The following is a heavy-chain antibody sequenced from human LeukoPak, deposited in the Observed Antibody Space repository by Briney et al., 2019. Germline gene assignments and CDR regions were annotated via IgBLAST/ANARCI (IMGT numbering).Heavy chain of an antibody. V-gene: IGHV4-30-4*08. CDR2: IYYSGST. J-gene: IGHJ4*02. CDR3: ARANYCSSTSCGWEGYFDY. Sequence: PSQTLSLTCTVSGGSISSGDYYWSWIRQPPGKGLEWIGYIYYSGSTYYNPSLKSRVTISVDTSKNQFSLKLSSVTAADTAVYYCARANYCSSTSCGWEGYFDYWGQGTLVTVSS. CDR1: GGSISSGDYY. D-gene: IGHD2-2*01.